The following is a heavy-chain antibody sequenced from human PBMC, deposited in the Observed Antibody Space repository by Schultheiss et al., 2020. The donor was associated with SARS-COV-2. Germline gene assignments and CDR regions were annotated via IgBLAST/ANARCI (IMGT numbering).Heavy chain of an antibody. CDR3: ARDAFRPLGGMDV. Sequence: SDTLSLTCTVSGGSISGYYWSWIRQLPGKGLEWIGYIYYSGSTYYNPSLKSRVTISVDTSKNQFSLKLSSVTAADTAVYYCARDAFRPLGGMDVWGQGTTVTVSS. D-gene: IGHD7-27*01. CDR1: GGSISGYY. CDR2: IYYSGST. V-gene: IGHV4-59*12. J-gene: IGHJ6*02.